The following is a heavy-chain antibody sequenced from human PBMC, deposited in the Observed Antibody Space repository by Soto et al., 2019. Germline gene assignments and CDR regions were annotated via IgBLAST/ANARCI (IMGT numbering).Heavy chain of an antibody. V-gene: IGHV4-34*01. CDR1: CASFSGYY. CDR3: AHVWGSYRYSYGMDV. CDR2: INHSGST. Sequence: SETQSLTCAVCCASFSGYYWCWICRPPGKGLEWIGGINHSGSTNYNPALKSRVIRAVDTSKNQFSLKVSSVTAAETAVYYCAHVWGSYRYSYGMDVWGQGTTVT. J-gene: IGHJ6*02. D-gene: IGHD3-16*02.